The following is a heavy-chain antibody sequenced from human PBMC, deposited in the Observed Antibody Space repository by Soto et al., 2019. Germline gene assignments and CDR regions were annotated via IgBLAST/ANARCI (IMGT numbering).Heavy chain of an antibody. CDR1: GYTFTSYG. J-gene: IGHJ6*03. V-gene: IGHV1-18*01. CDR3: AREQESTIFGVVISPYYCYMDV. CDR2: ISAYNGNT. D-gene: IGHD3-3*01. Sequence: QVQLVQSGAEVKKPGASVKVSCKASGYTFTSYGISWVRQAPGQGLEWMGWISAYNGNTNYAQKLQGRVTMTTDTSTSTAYMELRSLRSDDTAVYYCAREQESTIFGVVISPYYCYMDVWGKGTTVTVSS.